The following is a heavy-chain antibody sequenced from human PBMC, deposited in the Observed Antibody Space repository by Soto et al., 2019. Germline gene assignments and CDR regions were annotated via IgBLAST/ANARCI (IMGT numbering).Heavy chain of an antibody. V-gene: IGHV1-58*01. CDR3: AADATAWQQMVPSDY. Sequence: SVKVSCKASGFTFTSSAFQWVRQARGQRLEWIGWIAVGSGYTNYAQRFQDRVALTRDMSTATTYMELSRLTSEDTAIYYCAADATAWQQMVPSDYWGQGTLVTVSS. CDR1: GFTFTSSA. D-gene: IGHD2-8*01. CDR2: IAVGSGYT. J-gene: IGHJ4*02.